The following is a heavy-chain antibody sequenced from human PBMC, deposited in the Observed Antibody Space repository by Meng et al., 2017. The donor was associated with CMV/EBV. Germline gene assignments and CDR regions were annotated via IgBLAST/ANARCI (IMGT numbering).Heavy chain of an antibody. CDR3: ARGNSSYRRSFHYGMDV. J-gene: IGHJ6*02. CDR1: GGTFSSYA. Sequence: SVKVSCKASGGTFSSYAISWVRQAPGQGLEWMGGIIPIFGTANYAQKFQGRVTITTDESTSTAYMELSSLRSEDTAVYYCARGNSSYRRSFHYGMDVWGQGTTVTVSS. D-gene: IGHD6-6*01. V-gene: IGHV1-69*05. CDR2: IIPIFGTA.